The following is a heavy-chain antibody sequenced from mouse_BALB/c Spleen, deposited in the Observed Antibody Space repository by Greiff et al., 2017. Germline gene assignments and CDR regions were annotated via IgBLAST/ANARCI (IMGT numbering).Heavy chain of an antibody. V-gene: IGHV1-9*01. CDR1: GYTFSSYW. CDR2: ILPGSGST. CDR3: ATYGYDDGVFDY. Sequence: VQLQQSGAELMKPGASVKISCKATGYTFSSYWIEWVKQRPGHGLEWIGEILPGSGSTNYNEKFKGKATFTADTSSNTAYMQLSSLTSEDSAVYYCATYGYDDGVFDYWGQGTTLTVSS. D-gene: IGHD2-2*01. J-gene: IGHJ2*01.